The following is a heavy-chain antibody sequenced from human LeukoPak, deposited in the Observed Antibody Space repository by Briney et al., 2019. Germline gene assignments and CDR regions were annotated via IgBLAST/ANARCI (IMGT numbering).Heavy chain of an antibody. J-gene: IGHJ4*02. CDR3: AKDLYGSGSHFDY. CDR2: ISYDGSNK. V-gene: IGHV3-30*18. D-gene: IGHD3-10*01. CDR1: GFTFSGYG. Sequence: PGRSLRLSCAASGFTFSGYGMHWVRQAPGKGLEWVAVISYDGSNKYYADSVKGRFTISRDNSKNTLYLQMNSLRAEDTAVYYCAKDLYGSGSHFDYWGQGTLVTVSS.